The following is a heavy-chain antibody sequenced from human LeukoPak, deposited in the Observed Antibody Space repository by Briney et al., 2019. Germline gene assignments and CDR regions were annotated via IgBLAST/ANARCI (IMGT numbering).Heavy chain of an antibody. Sequence: ASVTVSFKPSGYIFIDRYIYWVRQAPGQGREWVGWINLKSGGTNYAQKFQGRVTMTSDTSINTVFMEVRRLTSDDMAVYYCATRPPPVGAGPFDLRGQGTLGTVSS. V-gene: IGHV1-2*02. CDR2: INLKSGGT. D-gene: IGHD1-26*01. CDR3: ATRPPPVGAGPFDL. J-gene: IGHJ4*02. CDR1: GYIFIDRY.